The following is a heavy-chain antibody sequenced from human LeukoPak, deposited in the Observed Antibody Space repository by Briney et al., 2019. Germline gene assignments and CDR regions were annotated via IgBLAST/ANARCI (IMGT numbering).Heavy chain of an antibody. CDR1: GFTFGDYA. J-gene: IGHJ4*02. CDR3: SRDLGTTETGDDY. V-gene: IGHV3-49*04. D-gene: IGHD4-17*01. CDR2: IRSRTKGGTT. Sequence: GGSLRLSCTASGFTFGDYAMNWVRQGPGKGLEWVGIIRSRTKGGTTDYAASVKGRFTISRDDSKGTAYLQMDSLKTEDTAVYYCSRDLGTTETGDDYWGQGTLVTVSS.